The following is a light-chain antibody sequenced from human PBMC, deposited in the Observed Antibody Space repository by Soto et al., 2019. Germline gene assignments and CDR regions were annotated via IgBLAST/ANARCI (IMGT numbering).Light chain of an antibody. CDR1: QDISTW. Sequence: DIPMTQSPSSVSASVGDRVTITCRASQDISTWLAWYQQKPGKAPKLLIYDASSLESGVPARFSGSGSGTDFTLTISSLQPEDFATYYCQQANSFPFTFGPGTKVDIK. V-gene: IGKV1-12*01. CDR3: QQANSFPFT. CDR2: DAS. J-gene: IGKJ3*01.